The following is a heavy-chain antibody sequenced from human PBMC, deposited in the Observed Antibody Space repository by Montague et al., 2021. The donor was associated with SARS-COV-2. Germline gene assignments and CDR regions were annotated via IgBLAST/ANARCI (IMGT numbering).Heavy chain of an antibody. CDR3: ARGGYYDYAFDI. V-gene: IGHV4-59*01. CDR1: GGSISSYY. J-gene: IGHJ3*02. CDR2: IYYSGST. D-gene: IGHD3-22*01. Sequence: SETLSLTCTASGGSISSYYWSWIRQPPGKGLEWIGYIYYSGSTNYNPSLKSRVTISVDTSKNQFSLKLSSVTAADTAVYYCARGGYYDYAFDIWGQGTMVTVSS.